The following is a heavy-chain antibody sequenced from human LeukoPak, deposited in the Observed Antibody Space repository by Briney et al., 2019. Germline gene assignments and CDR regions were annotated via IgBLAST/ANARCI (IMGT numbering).Heavy chain of an antibody. V-gene: IGHV3-33*01. D-gene: IGHD6-19*01. CDR2: IWFDGSNK. Sequence: GWSLRLSCAASGFTFSNYDMHWVRQAPGKGLEWLADIWFDGSNKFYADSVKGRFTISRDNSKNTLYLQMNSLRAEDTAVYYCASSAGALIDCWGQGTLVIVSS. CDR3: ASSAGALIDC. CDR1: GFTFSNYD. J-gene: IGHJ4*02.